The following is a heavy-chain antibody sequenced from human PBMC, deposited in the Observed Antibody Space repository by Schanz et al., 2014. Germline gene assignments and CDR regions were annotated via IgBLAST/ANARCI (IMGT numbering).Heavy chain of an antibody. J-gene: IGHJ5*02. D-gene: IGHD1-1*01. Sequence: EAHLVESGGGLVKPGGSLTLSCAASGITFSSHSFNWVRQAPGKGLEWISYITYNGGTIYYADSVKGRFTISRDNAKNSLYLEMNSLRAEDTAVYYCARGRVLESWGQGTLVTVSS. CDR1: GITFSSHS. CDR3: ARGRVLES. V-gene: IGHV3-48*01. CDR2: ITYNGGTI.